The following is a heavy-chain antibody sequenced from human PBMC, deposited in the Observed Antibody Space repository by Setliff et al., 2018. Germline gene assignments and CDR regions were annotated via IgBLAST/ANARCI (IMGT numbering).Heavy chain of an antibody. CDR2: IYYRGDT. Sequence: NPSETLSLTCTVSGGSISSGVYYWAWIRQPPGKGLEWIGRIYYRGDTYYNASLKSRLTLSVDTSKNQVSLNLRSVTAADTAVYYCARTGTYRYFDYWGQGTQVT. V-gene: IGHV4-39*01. J-gene: IGHJ4*02. D-gene: IGHD1-1*01. CDR1: GGSISSGVYY. CDR3: ARTGTYRYFDY.